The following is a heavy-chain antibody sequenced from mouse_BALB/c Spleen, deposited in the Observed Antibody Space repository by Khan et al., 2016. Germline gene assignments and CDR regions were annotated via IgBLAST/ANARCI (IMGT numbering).Heavy chain of an antibody. V-gene: IGHV5-17*02. CDR1: GFTFSSFG. CDR2: ISSGSSAI. J-gene: IGHJ2*01. CDR3: GRGDY. Sequence: EVELVESGGVLVQPGGSRKLSCAASGFTFSSFGMHWVRQAPEKGLEWVAFISSGSSAIYYADTVKGRFTISRDNPKHTLFLQMTSLSSEDTAMYYCGRGDYWGQGTTLTVSS.